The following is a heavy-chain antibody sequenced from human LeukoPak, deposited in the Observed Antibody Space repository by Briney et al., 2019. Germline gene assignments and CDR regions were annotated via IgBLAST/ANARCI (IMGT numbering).Heavy chain of an antibody. Sequence: TSETLSLTCTVSGGSISSYYWSWIRQPPGKGLEWIGHIYHSGSANYSPSLKGRVTMSADTSKNQFSLKLTSVAAADTAVYYCARGGGGYAFDYWGQGTLVTVSS. J-gene: IGHJ4*02. CDR2: IYHSGSA. CDR1: GGSISSYY. D-gene: IGHD5-12*01. CDR3: ARGGGGYAFDY. V-gene: IGHV4-59*01.